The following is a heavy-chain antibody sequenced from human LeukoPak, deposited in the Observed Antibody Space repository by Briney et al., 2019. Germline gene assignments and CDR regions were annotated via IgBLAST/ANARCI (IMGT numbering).Heavy chain of an antibody. CDR2: IYTSGST. V-gene: IGHV4-4*07. D-gene: IGHD3-3*01. J-gene: IGHJ6*03. CDR3: VRDCPSSKDYDFWSGYSLGSYYYYMDV. Sequence: PSETLSLTCTVSGGSISSYYWSWIRQPAGKGLEWIGRIYTSGSTNYNPSLKSRVTISVDKSKNQFSLKLSSVTAADTAVYYCVRDCPSSKDYDFWSGYSLGSYYYYMDVWGKGTTVTVSS. CDR1: GGSISSYY.